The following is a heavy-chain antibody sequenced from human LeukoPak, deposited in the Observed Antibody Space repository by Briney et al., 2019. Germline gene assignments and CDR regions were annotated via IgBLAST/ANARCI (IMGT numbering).Heavy chain of an antibody. J-gene: IGHJ4*02. D-gene: IGHD4-17*01. CDR3: AKDRDTTGDPEYYFDY. CDR1: GFTFSSYG. Sequence: GGSLRLSCAASGFTFSSYGMHWVRQAPGKGLEWVAVISYDGSNKYYADSVKGRFTIFRDNSKNTLYLQMNSLRAEDTAVYYCAKDRDTTGDPEYYFDYSGQGTLVTVYS. V-gene: IGHV3-30*18. CDR2: ISYDGSNK.